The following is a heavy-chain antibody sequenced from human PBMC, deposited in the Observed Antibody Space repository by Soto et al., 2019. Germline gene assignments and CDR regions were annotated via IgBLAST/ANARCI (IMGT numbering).Heavy chain of an antibody. D-gene: IGHD5-12*01. CDR1: GGTSSSYA. Sequence: QVQLVQSGAEVKKPGSSVKVSCKASGGTSSSYAISWVRQAPGQGLEWMGGIIPIFGTPDYAQKFQGRVTIAAGEGTSTASMDMSSLRSEDTAVFYCASLAEGYDYRIDYWGQGTLVAVSS. J-gene: IGHJ4*02. CDR3: ASLAEGYDYRIDY. V-gene: IGHV1-69*12. CDR2: IIPIFGTP.